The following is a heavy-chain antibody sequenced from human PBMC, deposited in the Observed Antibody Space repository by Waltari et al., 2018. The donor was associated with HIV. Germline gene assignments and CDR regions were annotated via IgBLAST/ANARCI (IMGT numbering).Heavy chain of an antibody. CDR3: GRGPGRSVDY. Sequence: QVHLVQSGSEWKKPGASVKVSCKAAGYTFPNFAMHWVRQAPGQGLEWRGWINTKTGNPTYAQGFTGRFVFSLDTSVTTAYLQISSLKAEDTAVYYCGRGPGRSVDYWGQGTLVTVSS. CDR1: GYTFPNFA. J-gene: IGHJ4*02. D-gene: IGHD3-10*01. V-gene: IGHV7-4-1*02. CDR2: INTKTGNP.